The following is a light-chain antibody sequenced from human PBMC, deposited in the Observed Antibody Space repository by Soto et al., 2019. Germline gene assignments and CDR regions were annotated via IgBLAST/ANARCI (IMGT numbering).Light chain of an antibody. CDR3: GTWESYLSVGV. V-gene: IGLV1-51*01. CDR1: GSNIGSNS. CDR2: DND. Sequence: QSVLTQPPSVSXXPGQTVTISCSGGGSNIGSNSVSWYQQVPGTAPKLLLYDNDKRPSGIPDRFSGSKSGTSATLGITGLQTADEADYYCGTWESYLSVGVFGGGTQLTVL. J-gene: IGLJ2*01.